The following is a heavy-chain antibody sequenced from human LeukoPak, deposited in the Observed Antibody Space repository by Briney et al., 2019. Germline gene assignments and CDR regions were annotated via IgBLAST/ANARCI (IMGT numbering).Heavy chain of an antibody. J-gene: IGHJ6*03. CDR1: GFTISSYW. Sequence: GGSLRLSCAASGFTISSYWMHWVRQAPGKGLVWVSRINSDGSSTSYADSVKGRFTISRDNAKNTLYLQMNSLRAEDTAVYYCARDGSSTSYWDYYYMDVWTRGTTVTVSS. V-gene: IGHV3-74*01. D-gene: IGHD2-2*01. CDR3: ARDGSSTSYWDYYYMDV. CDR2: INSDGSST.